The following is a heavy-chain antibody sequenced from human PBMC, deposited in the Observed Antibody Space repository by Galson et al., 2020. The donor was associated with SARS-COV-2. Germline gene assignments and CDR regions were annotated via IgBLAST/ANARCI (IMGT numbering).Heavy chain of an antibody. Sequence: ETSETLSLTCGVYGWSFSDYYWNWIRQSPEKGLEWIGEISHSGSTNYNPSLESRLTISVDTSKNHFSLNLKSVTAADTAVYYCARGPTDYYRGMDVGGQGTTVTVS. CDR2: ISHSGST. CDR3: ARGPTDYYRGMDV. V-gene: IGHV4-34*01. J-gene: IGHJ6*02. CDR1: GWSFSDYY.